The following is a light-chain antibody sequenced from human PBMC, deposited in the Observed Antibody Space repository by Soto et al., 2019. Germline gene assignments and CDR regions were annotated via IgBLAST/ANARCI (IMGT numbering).Light chain of an antibody. CDR3: QQYYTYST. CDR1: QSISTS. V-gene: IGKV1-5*01. Sequence: DIQMTQPPSPLSASVGDRVTITFRATQSISTSLSWYRQQPGKAPNLLISGASNLESGVPSRFSGSGSGTEFTLTISSLQPDDFSSYYCQQYYTYSTFGQGTKVDIK. CDR2: GAS. J-gene: IGKJ1*01.